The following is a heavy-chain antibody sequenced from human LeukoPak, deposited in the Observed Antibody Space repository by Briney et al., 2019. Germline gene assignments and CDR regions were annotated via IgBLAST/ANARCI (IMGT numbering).Heavy chain of an antibody. J-gene: IGHJ4*02. CDR1: GFTFSSYG. V-gene: IGHV3-30*02. CDR2: IRYDGSDK. Sequence: GGSLRLSRAASGFTFSSYGMHWVRQAPGKGLEWVAFIRYDGSDKYYADSVKGRFILSRDDSRNTLSLEMNSLRAEDTAVYYCAKDHVGTWSALDYWGQGTLVTVSS. D-gene: IGHD6-13*01. CDR3: AKDHVGTWSALDY.